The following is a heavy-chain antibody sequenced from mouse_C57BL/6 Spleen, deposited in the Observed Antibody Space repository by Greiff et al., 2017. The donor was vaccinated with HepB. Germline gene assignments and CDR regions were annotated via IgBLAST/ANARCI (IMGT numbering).Heavy chain of an antibody. J-gene: IGHJ3*01. CDR1: GFTFTDYY. V-gene: IGHV7-3*01. D-gene: IGHD2-4*01. Sequence: EVKLMESGGGLVQPGGSLSLSCAASGFTFTDYYMSWVRQPPGKALEWLGFIRNKANGYTTEYSASVKGRFTISIDNSQSILYLQMNALRAEDSATYYCASPYDYDGPWFAYWGQGTLVTVSA. CDR3: ASPYDYDGPWFAY. CDR2: IRNKANGYTT.